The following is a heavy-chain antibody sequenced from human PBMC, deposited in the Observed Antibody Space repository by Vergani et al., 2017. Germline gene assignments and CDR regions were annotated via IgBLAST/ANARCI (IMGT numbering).Heavy chain of an antibody. V-gene: IGHV1-46*02. J-gene: IGHJ5*02. D-gene: IGHD2-21*01. Sequence: VQLVQSGAEVRKPGASVTVSCTASGYIFKNYYIHWLRQAPGQAFEWMGILNPTTGHTTSAQKFMGRVDMTRDTSTDTSTRTVQMTLSSLRSEDTAVYYCARSIGYCAGATCRAYYFDHWGQGTRVTVSS. CDR3: ARSIGYCAGATCRAYYFDH. CDR2: LNPTTGHT. CDR1: GYIFKNYY.